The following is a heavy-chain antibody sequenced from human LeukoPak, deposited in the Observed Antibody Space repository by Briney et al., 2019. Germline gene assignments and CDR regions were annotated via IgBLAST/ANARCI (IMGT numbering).Heavy chain of an antibody. Sequence: SETLSLTCTVSGGSISSYYWSWIRQPPGKGLEWIGYIYYSGSTNYNPSLKSRVTISVDTSKNQFSLKLSSVTAADTAVYYCARSIIVTRSKFDYWGQGNLVTVSS. D-gene: IGHD1/OR15-1a*01. V-gene: IGHV4-59*08. CDR3: ARSIIVTRSKFDY. CDR1: GGSISSYY. J-gene: IGHJ4*02. CDR2: IYYSGST.